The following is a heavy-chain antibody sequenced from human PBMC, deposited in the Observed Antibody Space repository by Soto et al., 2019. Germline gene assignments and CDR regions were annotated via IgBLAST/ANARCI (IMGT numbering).Heavy chain of an antibody. CDR3: ARQRNFWSGLFQSYYYYGMDV. D-gene: IGHD3-3*01. CDR2: IYYSGST. V-gene: IGHV4-39*01. Sequence: PSETLSLTCTVSGGSISSSSYYWGWIRQPPGKGLEWIGSIYYSGSTYYNPSLKSRVTISVDTSKNQFSLKLSSVTAADTAVYYCARQRNFWSGLFQSYYYYGMDVWGQGTTVTVSS. J-gene: IGHJ6*02. CDR1: GGSISSSSYY.